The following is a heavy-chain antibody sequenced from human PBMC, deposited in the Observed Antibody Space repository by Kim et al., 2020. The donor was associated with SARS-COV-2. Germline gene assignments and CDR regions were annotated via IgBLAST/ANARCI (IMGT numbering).Heavy chain of an antibody. J-gene: IGHJ6*03. CDR2: INPSGGST. CDR1: GYTFTSYY. D-gene: IGHD3-10*01. CDR3: ARRGGYYGSGSYLSIVRYYYMDV. Sequence: ASVKVSCKASGYTFTSYYMHWVRQAPGQGLEWMGIINPSGGSTSYAQKFQGRVTMTRDTSTSTVYMELSSLRSEDTAVYYCARRGGYYGSGSYLSIVRYYYMDVWGKGTTVTVSS. V-gene: IGHV1-46*01.